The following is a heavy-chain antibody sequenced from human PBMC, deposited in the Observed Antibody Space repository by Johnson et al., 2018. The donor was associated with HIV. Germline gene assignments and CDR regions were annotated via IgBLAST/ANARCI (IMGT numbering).Heavy chain of an antibody. V-gene: IGHV3-20*04. CDR3: ARVRTAAGFDAFDI. CDR1: EFTFSSYG. J-gene: IGHJ3*02. Sequence: MQLVESGGGVVQPGRSLRLSCAASEFTFSSYGMSWVREAPGKGLEWVSVINWNGGSTGYVDSVKGRFTISRDNAKNSLYLQMNSLRAEDTALYYCARVRTAAGFDAFDIWGQGTMVTVSS. D-gene: IGHD6-13*01. CDR2: INWNGGST.